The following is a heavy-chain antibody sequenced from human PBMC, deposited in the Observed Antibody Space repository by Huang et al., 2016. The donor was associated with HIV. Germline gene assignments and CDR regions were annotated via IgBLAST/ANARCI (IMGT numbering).Heavy chain of an antibody. J-gene: IGHJ6*03. V-gene: IGHV4-34*01. CDR1: GGSFRGYY. CDR3: ARGQGGYYYYYMDV. Sequence: QVQLQQWGAGLLRPSETLSLTCAVYGGSFRGYYGTWIRQPPGKGREWIGEINHSESTNYNPSLKSRVTISVYTSRNQFSLTLTSVTAADTAVYYCARGQGGYYYYYMDVWGKGTTVTVSS. CDR2: INHSEST.